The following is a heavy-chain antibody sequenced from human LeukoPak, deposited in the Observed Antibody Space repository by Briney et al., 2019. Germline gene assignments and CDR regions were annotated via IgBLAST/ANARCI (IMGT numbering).Heavy chain of an antibody. CDR2: IYNSGST. J-gene: IGHJ6*02. CDR3: ARAVRNTAMVYYYNGMDV. CDR1: GGSISSGSYY. V-gene: IGHV4-31*03. Sequence: SETLSLTCTVSGGSISSGSYYWSWIRQHPGKGLEWIGHIYNSGSTYYNPSLQSRVTISADTSKNQFSLKLSSVTAADTALYYCARAVRNTAMVYYYNGMDVWGQGTTVTVSS. D-gene: IGHD5-18*01.